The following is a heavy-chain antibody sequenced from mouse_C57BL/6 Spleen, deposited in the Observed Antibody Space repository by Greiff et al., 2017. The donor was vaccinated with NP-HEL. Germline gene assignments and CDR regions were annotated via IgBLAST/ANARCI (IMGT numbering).Heavy chain of an antibody. V-gene: IGHV5-4*01. Sequence: EVMLVESGGGLVKPGGSLKLSCAASGFTFSSYAMSWVRQTPEKRLEWVATISDGGSYTYYPDNVKGRFTISRDNAKNNLYLQMSHLKSEDTAMYYCARDRLSNSYYFDYWGQGTTLTVSS. CDR3: ARDRLSNSYYFDY. D-gene: IGHD2-5*01. J-gene: IGHJ2*01. CDR1: GFTFSSYA. CDR2: ISDGGSYT.